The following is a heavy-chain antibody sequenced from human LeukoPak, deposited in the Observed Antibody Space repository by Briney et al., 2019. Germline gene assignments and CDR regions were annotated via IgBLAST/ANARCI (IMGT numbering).Heavy chain of an antibody. CDR1: GFTFSSYS. J-gene: IGHJ4*02. V-gene: IGHV3-21*01. D-gene: IGHD3-22*01. CDR3: ARDNLPMIVVATIDY. CDR2: ISSSSSYI. Sequence: PGGSLRLSCAASGFTFSSYSMNWVRQAPGKGLEWVSSISSSSSYIYYADSVKGRFTISRDNAKNSLYLQINSLRAEDTAVYYCARDNLPMIVVATIDYWGQGTLVTVSS.